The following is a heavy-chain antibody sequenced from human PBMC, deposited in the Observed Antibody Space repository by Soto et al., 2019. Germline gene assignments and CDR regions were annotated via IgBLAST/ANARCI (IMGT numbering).Heavy chain of an antibody. Sequence: GGSLRLSCTASGFTFGDYAMSWFRQAPRKGLEWACFIRSKSYGGTTAYAASVKGRFTISRDDSKSIAYLQMNSMKTEDTAVYYCTRDRGIRYFDWPTYYYYYYGMDVCGQGTTLTVSS. CDR2: IRSKSYGGTT. D-gene: IGHD3-9*01. CDR1: GFTFGDYA. CDR3: TRDRGIRYFDWPTYYYYYYGMDV. J-gene: IGHJ6*02. V-gene: IGHV3-49*03.